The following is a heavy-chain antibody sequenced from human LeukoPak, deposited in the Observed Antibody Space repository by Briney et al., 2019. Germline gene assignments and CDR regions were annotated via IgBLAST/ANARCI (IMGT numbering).Heavy chain of an antibody. J-gene: IGHJ4*02. V-gene: IGHV3-30*18. D-gene: IGHD3-16*01. CDR2: MSSDGFNR. CDR1: GFTFSPYD. Sequence: SLRLSCAASGFTFSPYDMHWVRQAPGKGLEWVAVMSSDGFNRYYADSVKGRFIISRDNSKNTLYLRMNSLRTEDTAVYYCAKAGGRLLVYFDSWGEGTMVTVSS. CDR3: AKAGGRLLVYFDS.